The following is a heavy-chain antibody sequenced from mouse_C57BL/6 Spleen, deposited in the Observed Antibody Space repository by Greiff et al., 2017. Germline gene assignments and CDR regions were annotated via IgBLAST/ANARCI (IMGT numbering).Heavy chain of an antibody. CDR1: GYTFTSYW. V-gene: IGHV1-53*01. CDR2: INPSNGGT. Sequence: QVHVKQPGTELVKPGASVKLSCKASGYTFTSYWMHWVKQRPGQGLEWIGNINPSNGGTNYNEKFKSKATLTVDKSSSTAYMQLSSLTSEDSAVYYGARRAGTGGFDYWGQGTTLTVSS. CDR3: ARRAGTGGFDY. D-gene: IGHD3-3*01. J-gene: IGHJ2*01.